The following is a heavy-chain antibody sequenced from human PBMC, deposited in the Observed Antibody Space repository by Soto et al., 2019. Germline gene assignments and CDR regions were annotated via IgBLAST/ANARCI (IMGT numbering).Heavy chain of an antibody. D-gene: IGHD3-16*01. CDR3: AKPEIYLSWGNGPEY. V-gene: IGHV3-23*01. Sequence: PGGSLRLSWAASGFTFSTFAMNWVRQAPGKGLEWVAAVSGSGGNTYYADSVKGRFTISRDNSKNTLFLQLNSLGVEVTSLYYCAKPEIYLSWGNGPEYWVQGTRVTVSS. CDR2: VSGSGGNT. J-gene: IGHJ4*02. CDR1: GFTFSTFA.